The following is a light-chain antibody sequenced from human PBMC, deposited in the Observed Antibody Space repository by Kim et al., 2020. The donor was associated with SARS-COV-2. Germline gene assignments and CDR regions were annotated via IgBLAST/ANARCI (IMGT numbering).Light chain of an antibody. J-gene: IGKJ4*01. CDR2: VAA. CDR3: QKNNSTPLT. V-gene: IGKV1-39*01. Sequence: ASVGDRVTITCRASQDIRTYLTWFQQKPGTVPKLLMYVAATLQSGVPSRFTGSGTGTDFTLTIRNLQPEDFATYYCQKNNSTPLTFGAGTKVDIK. CDR1: QDIRTY.